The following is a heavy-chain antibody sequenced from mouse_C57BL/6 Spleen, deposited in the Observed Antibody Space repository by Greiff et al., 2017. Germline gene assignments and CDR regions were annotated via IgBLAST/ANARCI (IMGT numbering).Heavy chain of an antibody. CDR2: ILPGSGST. J-gene: IGHJ1*03. Sequence: VQVVESGAELMKPGASVKLSCKATGYTFTGYWIEWVKQRPGHGLEWIGEILPGSGSTNYNGKFKGKATFTADTCSNSAYMQLSSLTTEDSAIYYCARTGIIQGDFDVWGTGTTVTVSS. CDR3: ARTGIIQGDFDV. V-gene: IGHV1-9*01. CDR1: GYTFTGYW. D-gene: IGHD2-4*01.